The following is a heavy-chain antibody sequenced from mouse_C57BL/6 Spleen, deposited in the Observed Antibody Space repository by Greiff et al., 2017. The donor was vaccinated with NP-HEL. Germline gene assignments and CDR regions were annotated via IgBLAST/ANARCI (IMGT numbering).Heavy chain of an antibody. V-gene: IGHV1-50*01. D-gene: IGHD1-1*01. CDR1: GYTFTSYW. CDR3: ARTPSGYGSSTGDY. J-gene: IGHJ2*01. Sequence: QVQLQQPGAELVKPGASVKLSCKASGYTFTSYWMQWVKQRPGQGLEWIGEIDPSDSYTHYNQKFKGKATLTVDTSSSTAYMQLSSLTSEDSAVYYCARTPSGYGSSTGDYWGQGTTLTVSS. CDR2: IDPSDSYT.